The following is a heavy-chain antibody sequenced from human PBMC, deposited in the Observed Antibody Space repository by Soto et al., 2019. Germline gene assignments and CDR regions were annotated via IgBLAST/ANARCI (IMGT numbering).Heavy chain of an antibody. Sequence: QITLKESGPTLVKPTQTLTLTCTFSGFSLTTRGVGVGWIRQPPGKALEWLALIYWDDDEGYSPSLKSRLTITKDTSKNRVVLTMINMDPVDTATYYCAHRPRGYSYHFDYWGQGTLVTVSS. D-gene: IGHD5-18*01. CDR1: GFSLTTRGVG. CDR2: IYWDDDE. V-gene: IGHV2-5*02. J-gene: IGHJ4*02. CDR3: AHRPRGYSYHFDY.